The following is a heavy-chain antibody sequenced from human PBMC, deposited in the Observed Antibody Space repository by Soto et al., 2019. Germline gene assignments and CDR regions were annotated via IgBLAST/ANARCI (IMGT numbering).Heavy chain of an antibody. CDR1: GFTFSSYD. Sequence: EVQLVESGGGLVQPGGSLRLSCAASGFTFSSYDMHWVRQAPGKGLEYISAISSNGGNTYYANSVKGRFTISRDNSKNMMYLHMGSLRAEDMAVYYCVRDTSFDYWGQGTLVTVSS. V-gene: IGHV3-64*01. D-gene: IGHD3-16*01. CDR3: VRDTSFDY. CDR2: ISSNGGNT. J-gene: IGHJ4*02.